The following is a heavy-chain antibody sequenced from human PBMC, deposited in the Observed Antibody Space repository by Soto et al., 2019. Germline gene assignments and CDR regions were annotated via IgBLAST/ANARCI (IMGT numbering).Heavy chain of an antibody. CDR3: AREGNWKRTYRFDP. J-gene: IGHJ5*02. V-gene: IGHV1-2*04. CDR1: GYTFTGYY. D-gene: IGHD1-20*01. CDR2: INPNSGGT. Sequence: ASVKVSCKASGYTFTGYYMHWVRQAPGQGLEWMGWINPNSGGTNYAQKFQGWVTMTRDTSISTAYMELSRLRSDDTAVYYCAREGNWKRTYRFDPWGQGTLVTVT.